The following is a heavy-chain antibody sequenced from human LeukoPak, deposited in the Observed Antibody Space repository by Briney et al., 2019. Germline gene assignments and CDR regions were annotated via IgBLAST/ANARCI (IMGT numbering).Heavy chain of an antibody. D-gene: IGHD3-10*01. CDR2: ISGSGGST. CDR1: GFTFSSYA. CDR3: AKDTYYYGSGSSTDC. Sequence: GGSLRLSCAASGFTFSSYAMSWVRQAPGKGLEWVSAISGSGGSTYYANSVKGRFTISRDNSKNTLYLQMNSLRAEDTAVYYCAKDTYYYGSGSSTDCWGQGTLVTVSS. J-gene: IGHJ4*02. V-gene: IGHV3-23*01.